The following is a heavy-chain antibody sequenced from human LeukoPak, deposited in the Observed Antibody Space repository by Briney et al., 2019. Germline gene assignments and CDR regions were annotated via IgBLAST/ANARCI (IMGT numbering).Heavy chain of an antibody. CDR1: GGTFSSYA. CDR2: IIPIFGTA. CDR3: ARVGGGSYFGWFDP. Sequence: ASVKVSCKASGGTFSSYAISWVRQAPGQGLDWMGGIIPIFGTANYAQKFQGRVTITTDESTSTAYMELSSLRSEDTAVYYCARVGGGSYFGWFDPWGQGTLVTVSS. D-gene: IGHD1-26*01. J-gene: IGHJ5*02. V-gene: IGHV1-69*05.